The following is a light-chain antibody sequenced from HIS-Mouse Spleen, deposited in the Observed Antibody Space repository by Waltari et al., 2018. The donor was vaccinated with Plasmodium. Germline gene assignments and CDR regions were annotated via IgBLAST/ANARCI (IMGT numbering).Light chain of an antibody. J-gene: IGLJ1*01. Sequence: QSALTQPRSVSGSPGQSVTISCTGTSSDVGGYNYVSWYQQHPGKAPKLMIYDVIKRPSGVPDRFSCSKSGNTASLTISGLQAEDEADYYCCSYAGSYTYVFGTGTKVTVL. CDR3: CSYAGSYTYV. CDR1: SSDVGGYNY. V-gene: IGLV2-11*01. CDR2: DVI.